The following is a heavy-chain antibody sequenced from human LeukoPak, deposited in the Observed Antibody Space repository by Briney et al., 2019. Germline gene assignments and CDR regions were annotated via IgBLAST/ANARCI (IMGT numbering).Heavy chain of an antibody. D-gene: IGHD3-9*01. CDR2: ISGSGGST. CDR1: GFTFSSYA. CDR3: AKVQNYDILTGPPGYFDY. V-gene: IGHV3-23*01. Sequence: GGSLRLSCAASGFTFSSYAMSWVRQAPGKGLEWVSAISGSGGSTYYADPVKGRFTISRDNSKNTLYLQMNSLRAEDTAVYYCAKVQNYDILTGPPGYFDYWGQGTLVTVSS. J-gene: IGHJ4*02.